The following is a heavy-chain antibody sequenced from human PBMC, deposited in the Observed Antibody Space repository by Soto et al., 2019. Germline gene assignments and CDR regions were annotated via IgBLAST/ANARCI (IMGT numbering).Heavy chain of an antibody. J-gene: IGHJ6*02. CDR2: IYYSGST. CDR1: GCSICSGGYY. Sequence: PSETLSLTCTVSGCSICSGGYYWSWIRQHPGKGLEWIGYIYYSGSTYYNPSLKSRVTISVDTSKNQFSLKLSSVTAADTAVYYCARCITIFGNYYYGMDVWGQGTTVTVSS. D-gene: IGHD3-3*01. V-gene: IGHV4-31*03. CDR3: ARCITIFGNYYYGMDV.